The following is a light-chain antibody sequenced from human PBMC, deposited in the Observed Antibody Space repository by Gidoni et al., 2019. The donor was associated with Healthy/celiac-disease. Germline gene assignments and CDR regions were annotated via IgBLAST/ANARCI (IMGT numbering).Light chain of an antibody. Sequence: IVMTHSPDYLAVSLGERATINCKSSQSVLYSSNKKNYLAWYQQKPGQPPKLLIYWASTRESGVPDRFSGSGSGTDFTLTISSLQAEDVAFYYFQQEDSTPAGTFGQGTKVEIK. CDR1: QSVLYSSNKKNY. CDR3: QQEDSTPAGT. J-gene: IGKJ1*01. V-gene: IGKV4-1*01. CDR2: WAS.